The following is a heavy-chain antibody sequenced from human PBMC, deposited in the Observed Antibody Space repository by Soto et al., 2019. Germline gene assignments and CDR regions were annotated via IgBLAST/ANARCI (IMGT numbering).Heavy chain of an antibody. CDR3: ARDPYCSSTSCYPDY. V-gene: IGHV3-33*01. CDR2: IWYDGSNK. CDR1: GFTFSSYG. J-gene: IGHJ4*02. D-gene: IGHD2-2*01. Sequence: GGSLRLSCAASGFTFSSYGMHWVRQAPGKGLEWVAVIWYDGSNKYYADSVKGRFTISRDNSKNTLYLQMNSLRAEDTAVYYCARDPYCSSTSCYPDYWGQGTLVTVSS.